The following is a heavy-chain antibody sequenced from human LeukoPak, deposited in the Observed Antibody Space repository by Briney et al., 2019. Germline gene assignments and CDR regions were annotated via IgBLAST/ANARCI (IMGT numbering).Heavy chain of an antibody. J-gene: IGHJ4*02. D-gene: IGHD4-11*01. Sequence: ASVKVSCKASGYTFTGYYMHCVRQAPGQGLEWMGGFDPEDGEAIYAQKFQGRVTMTEDTSTDTAYMELSSLRSEDTAVYYCVTASNYGPKRKYYFDYWGQGTLVTVSS. V-gene: IGHV1-24*01. CDR2: FDPEDGEA. CDR1: GYTFTGYY. CDR3: VTASNYGPKRKYYFDY.